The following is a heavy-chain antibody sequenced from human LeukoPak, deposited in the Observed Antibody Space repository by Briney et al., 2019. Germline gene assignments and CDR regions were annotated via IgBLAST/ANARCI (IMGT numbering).Heavy chain of an antibody. Sequence: SETLSLTCTVSGGSISSYYWSWILQPAGKGLDWIGRIYTSGSTNYNPSLKSRVTMSVDTSKNQFSLKLSSVTAADTAVYYCARDVVLVAATTVYYYYGMDVWGQGTTVTVSS. CDR3: ARDVVLVAATTVYYYYGMDV. V-gene: IGHV4-4*07. CDR1: GGSISSYY. J-gene: IGHJ6*02. D-gene: IGHD2-15*01. CDR2: IYTSGST.